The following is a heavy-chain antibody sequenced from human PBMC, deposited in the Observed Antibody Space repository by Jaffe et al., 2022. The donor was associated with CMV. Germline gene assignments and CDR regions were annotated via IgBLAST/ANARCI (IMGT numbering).Heavy chain of an antibody. Sequence: EVQLVESGGGLVQPGGSLRLSCAASGFTFSSYEMNWVRQAPGKGLEWVSYISSSGSTIYYADSVKGRFTISRDNAKNSLYLQMNSLRAEDTAVYYCAREVDTAMVRVNWFDPWGQGTLVTVSS. D-gene: IGHD5-18*01. V-gene: IGHV3-48*03. CDR1: GFTFSSYE. CDR2: ISSSGSTI. CDR3: AREVDTAMVRVNWFDP. J-gene: IGHJ5*02.